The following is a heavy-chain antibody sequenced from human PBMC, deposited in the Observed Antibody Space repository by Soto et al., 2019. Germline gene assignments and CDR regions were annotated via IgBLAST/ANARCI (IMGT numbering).Heavy chain of an antibody. J-gene: IGHJ4*02. Sequence: QVQLVQSGAEVKKPGSSVKVSCKASGGTFSSYAISWVRQAPGQGLEWMGGIIPIFGTANYAQKFQGRVTITADESMSTAYMELSSQRSEDTAVYYCARTVLTTVVTLGGYFDYRGQGTLVTVSS. D-gene: IGHD4-17*01. CDR3: ARTVLTTVVTLGGYFDY. CDR1: GGTFSSYA. CDR2: IIPIFGTA. V-gene: IGHV1-69*01.